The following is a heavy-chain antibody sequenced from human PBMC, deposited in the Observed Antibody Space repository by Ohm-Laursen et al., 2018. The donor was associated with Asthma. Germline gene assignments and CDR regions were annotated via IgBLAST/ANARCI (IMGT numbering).Heavy chain of an antibody. CDR3: AVSIYAYGEGAY. CDR2: ISSGSSYI. D-gene: IGHD3-10*01. V-gene: IGHV3-21*04. CDR1: GFTFSSYS. J-gene: IGHJ4*02. Sequence: SLRLSCAASGFTFSSYSMNWVRQAPGKGLEWVSSISSGSSYIYYTDSVKGRFTISRDNAKNSLYLQMNSLRAEDTAFYYCAVSIYAYGEGAYWGQGTLVTVSS.